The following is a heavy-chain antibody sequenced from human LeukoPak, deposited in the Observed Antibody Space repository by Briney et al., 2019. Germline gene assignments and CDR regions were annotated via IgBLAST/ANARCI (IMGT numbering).Heavy chain of an antibody. CDR2: IKQDGSEK. V-gene: IGHV3-7*01. D-gene: IGHD3-3*01. CDR1: GFTFSSYW. Sequence: GGSLRLSCEASGFTFSSYWKSCVREAPGNGLEWAANIKQDGSEKYYVDSVKGRFTISRDNAKNSLYLQMNSLRAEDTAVYYCARDFDFWSGYYTIDYWGQGTLVTVSS. CDR3: ARDFDFWSGYYTIDY. J-gene: IGHJ4*02.